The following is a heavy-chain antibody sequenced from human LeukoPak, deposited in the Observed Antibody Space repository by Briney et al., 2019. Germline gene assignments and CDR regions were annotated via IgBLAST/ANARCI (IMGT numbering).Heavy chain of an antibody. CDR3: ARGMGGYGGYDY. CDR2: IKQDGSEK. CDR1: GFTFSNYW. J-gene: IGHJ4*02. Sequence: GGSLRLSCAGSGFTFSNYWMSWVRQAPGKGLEWVANIKQDGSEKYYVDSVKGRVTISRDNAKKSLYLQMNSLRVEDTAVYYCARGMGGYGGYDYWGQGTLVTVSS. V-gene: IGHV3-7*01. D-gene: IGHD5-12*01.